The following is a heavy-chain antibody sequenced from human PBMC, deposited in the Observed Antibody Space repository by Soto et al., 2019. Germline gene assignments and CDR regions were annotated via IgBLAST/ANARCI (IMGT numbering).Heavy chain of an antibody. CDR2: SIPVFGTA. Sequence: QVQLVQTGAEVKKPGSSVKLSCKAAGGTFRNYAINWVRQAPGQGLEWLGGSIPVFGTANDAHTFQGRFTITADESTSTAYMELSSLRSEDTAVYYCAIPLPKQQLVRGAFDHWGQGTLVTVAS. CDR3: AIPLPKQQLVRGAFDH. J-gene: IGHJ4*02. D-gene: IGHD6-13*01. CDR1: GGTFRNYA. V-gene: IGHV1-69*01.